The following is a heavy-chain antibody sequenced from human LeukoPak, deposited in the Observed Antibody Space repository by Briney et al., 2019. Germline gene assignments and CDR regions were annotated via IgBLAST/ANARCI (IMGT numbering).Heavy chain of an antibody. J-gene: IGHJ5*02. D-gene: IGHD6-13*01. CDR2: ISGSGDST. V-gene: IGHV3-23*01. CDR3: ATGGQYGSSWS. Sequence: GGSLRLSCTTSGFNFRACWMGWVRQAPGKGLGWVSAISGSGDSTYYADSVKGRFTISRDNSKNTLYLQMNSLRAEDTAVYYCATGGQYGSSWSWGQGTLVTVSS. CDR1: GFNFRACW.